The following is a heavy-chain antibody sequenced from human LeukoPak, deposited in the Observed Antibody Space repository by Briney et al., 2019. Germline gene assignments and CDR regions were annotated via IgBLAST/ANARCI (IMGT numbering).Heavy chain of an antibody. CDR2: IYYSGST. CDR1: GGSASSGGFY. J-gene: IGHJ4*02. Sequence: PSETLSLTCSVSGGSASSGGFYRTWIRQPPGRGLEWIGYIYYSGSTEYNPSLRSRVSISADTSKNHFSLKLSSVTAADTAVYYCARGIVGVTHFDEWGQGMLVTVSS. D-gene: IGHD1-26*01. CDR3: ARGIVGVTHFDE. V-gene: IGHV4-61*03.